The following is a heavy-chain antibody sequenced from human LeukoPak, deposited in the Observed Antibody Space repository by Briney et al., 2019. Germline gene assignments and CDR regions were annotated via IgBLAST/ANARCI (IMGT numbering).Heavy chain of an antibody. Sequence: SETLSLTCTVSGGSISSYYWSWIRQPPGKGLEWIGYIYYSGSTNYKPSLKSRVTISVDTSKNQFSLKLSSVTAADTAVYYCARTSKKYYYDSSGYYFDYWGQGTLVTVSS. J-gene: IGHJ4*02. V-gene: IGHV4-59*01. CDR3: ARTSKKYYYDSSGYYFDY. D-gene: IGHD3-22*01. CDR2: IYYSGST. CDR1: GGSISSYY.